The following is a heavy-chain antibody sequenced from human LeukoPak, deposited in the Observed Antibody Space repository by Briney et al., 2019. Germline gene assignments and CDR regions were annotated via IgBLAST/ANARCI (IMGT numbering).Heavy chain of an antibody. Sequence: GGSLRLSCAASGFTFSSYSMNWVRQAPGKGLEWVSSISSSSYIYYADSVKGRFTISRDNAKKSLYLQMNSLRGEDTAVYYCARGPSLGYFQHWGQGTLVTVSS. V-gene: IGHV3-21*01. CDR1: GFTFSSYS. J-gene: IGHJ1*01. CDR3: ARGPSLGYFQH. CDR2: ISSSSYI.